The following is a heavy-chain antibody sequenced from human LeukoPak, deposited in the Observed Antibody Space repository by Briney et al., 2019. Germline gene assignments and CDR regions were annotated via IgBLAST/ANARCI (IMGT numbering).Heavy chain of an antibody. CDR2: IYYSGST. V-gene: IGHV4-39*01. Sequence: SETLSLTCTVSGGSISSYYWGWIRQPPGKGLEWIGSIYYSGSTYYNPSLKSRVTISVDTSKNQFSLKLSSVTAADTAVYYCASAVKIGYYYDFLNWFDPWGQGTLVTVSS. J-gene: IGHJ5*02. CDR1: GGSISSYY. CDR3: ASAVKIGYYYDFLNWFDP. D-gene: IGHD3-22*01.